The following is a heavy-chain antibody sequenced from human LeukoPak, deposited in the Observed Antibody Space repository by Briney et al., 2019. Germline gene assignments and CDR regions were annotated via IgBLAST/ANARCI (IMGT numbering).Heavy chain of an antibody. D-gene: IGHD3-10*01. J-gene: IGHJ5*02. V-gene: IGHV7-4-1*02. CDR2: INTNTGNP. CDR3: ARKYALTTMVRGVIIYNWFDP. CDR1: GYTFTSYA. Sequence: GASVKVSCKASGYTFTSYAMNWVRQAPGQWLEWMGWINTNTGNPTYAQGFTGRFVFSLDTSVSTAYLQISSLKAEDTAVYYCARKYALTTMVRGVIIYNWFDPWGQGTLVTVSS.